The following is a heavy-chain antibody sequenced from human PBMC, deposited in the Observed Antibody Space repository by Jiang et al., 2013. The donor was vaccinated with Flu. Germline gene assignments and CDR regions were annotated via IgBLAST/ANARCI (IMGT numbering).Heavy chain of an antibody. V-gene: IGHV1-2*02. CDR2: INPNSGGT. Sequence: SGAEVKKPGASVKVSCKASGYTFTGYYMHWVRQAPGQGLEWMGWINPNSGGTNYAQKFQGRVTMTRDTSISTAYMELSRLRSDDTAVYYCARDYPGSGSVRYFDYWGQGTLVTVSS. CDR1: GYTFTGYY. J-gene: IGHJ4*02. CDR3: ARDYPGSGSVRYFDY. D-gene: IGHD6-19*01.